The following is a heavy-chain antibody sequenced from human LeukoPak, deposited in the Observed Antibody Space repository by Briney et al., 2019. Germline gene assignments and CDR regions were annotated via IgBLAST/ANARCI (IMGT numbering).Heavy chain of an antibody. CDR1: GGSISSYY. Sequence: SETLSLTCTVSGGSISSYYWSWIRQPPGKGLEWIGYIYYSGSTYYNPSLKSRVTISVDTSKNQFSLKLSSVTAADTAVYYCASGLRFLEWLFPSFDYWGQGTLVTVSS. CDR3: ASGLRFLEWLFPSFDY. D-gene: IGHD3-3*01. CDR2: IYYSGST. V-gene: IGHV4-59*06. J-gene: IGHJ4*02.